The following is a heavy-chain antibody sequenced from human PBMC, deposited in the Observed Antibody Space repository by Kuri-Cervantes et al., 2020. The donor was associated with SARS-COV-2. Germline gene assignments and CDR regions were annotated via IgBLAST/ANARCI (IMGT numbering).Heavy chain of an antibody. Sequence: SVKVSCKASGGTSSSYAISWVRQAPGQGLEWMGRIIPIFGTANYAQKFQGRVTITADESTSTAYMELSSLRSEDTAVYYCASRPYSSGWYEGIDYWGQGTLVTVSS. V-gene: IGHV1-69*13. CDR1: GGTSSSYA. D-gene: IGHD6-19*01. CDR3: ASRPYSSGWYEGIDY. J-gene: IGHJ4*02. CDR2: IIPIFGTA.